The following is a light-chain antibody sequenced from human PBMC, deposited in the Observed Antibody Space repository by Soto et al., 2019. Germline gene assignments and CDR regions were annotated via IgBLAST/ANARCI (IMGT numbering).Light chain of an antibody. J-gene: IGLJ2*01. Sequence: QSALTQPASVSGSPGQSITISCTGTSSDVGGYNYVSWYQHHPGQAPKLIIYEVSNRPSGVSNRFSGSKSVNTASLTISGLQAEDEADYYCTSYTNSNTPVVFGGGTKVTVL. CDR3: TSYTNSNTPVV. CDR2: EVS. V-gene: IGLV2-14*01. CDR1: SSDVGGYNY.